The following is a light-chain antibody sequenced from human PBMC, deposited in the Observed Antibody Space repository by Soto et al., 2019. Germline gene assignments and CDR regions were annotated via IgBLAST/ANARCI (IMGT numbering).Light chain of an antibody. CDR2: EVR. CDR3: SSYTSKSSLI. Sequence: QSVLTQPASVSGSPGQSITISCAGTMRDVGAYNLVSWYQQHPGRAPQLLIYEVRNRPSGISFRFSGSKSCNTASLTISGLQAEDEADDYCSSYTSKSSLIFGGGTKLTVL. J-gene: IGLJ2*01. CDR1: MRDVGAYNL. V-gene: IGLV2-14*01.